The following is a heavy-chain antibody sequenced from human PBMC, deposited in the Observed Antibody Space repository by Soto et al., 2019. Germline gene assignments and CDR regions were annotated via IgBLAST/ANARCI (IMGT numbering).Heavy chain of an antibody. D-gene: IGHD3-10*01. CDR2: IYYSGST. J-gene: IGHJ4*02. Sequence: SETLSLTCTVSGGSISSGGYYWSWIRQHPGKGLEWIGYIYYSGSTYYNPSLKSRVTISVDTSKNQFSLKLSSVTAADTAVYYCARSGDYRGKTFDYWGQGTLVTVSS. CDR1: GGSISSGGYY. CDR3: ARSGDYRGKTFDY. V-gene: IGHV4-31*03.